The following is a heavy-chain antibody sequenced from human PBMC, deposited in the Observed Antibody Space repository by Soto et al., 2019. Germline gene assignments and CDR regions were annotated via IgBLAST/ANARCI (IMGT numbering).Heavy chain of an antibody. CDR2: IKQDGSEK. J-gene: IGHJ4*02. D-gene: IGHD6-13*01. CDR3: ARARRWVAAAGRSENYFDY. V-gene: IGHV3-7*01. CDR1: GFTFSSYW. Sequence: GGSLRLSCAASGFTFSSYWMSWVRQAPGKGLEWVANIKQDGSEKYYVDSVKGRFTISRDNAKNSLYLQMNSLRAEDTAVYYCARARRWVAAAGRSENYFDYWGQGTLVTVSS.